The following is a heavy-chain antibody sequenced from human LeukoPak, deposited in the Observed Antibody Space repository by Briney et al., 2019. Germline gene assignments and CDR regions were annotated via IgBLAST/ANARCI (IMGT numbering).Heavy chain of an antibody. Sequence: PSETLSLTCTVSGGSISSYYWSWIRQPPGKGLEWIGYIYYSGSTNYNPSLKSRVTISVDTSKNQFSLKLSSVTAADTAVYYCARQTDSVAFDIWGQGTMVTVSS. CDR1: GGSISSYY. V-gene: IGHV4-59*01. CDR3: ARQTDSVAFDI. D-gene: IGHD5/OR15-5a*01. CDR2: IYYSGST. J-gene: IGHJ3*02.